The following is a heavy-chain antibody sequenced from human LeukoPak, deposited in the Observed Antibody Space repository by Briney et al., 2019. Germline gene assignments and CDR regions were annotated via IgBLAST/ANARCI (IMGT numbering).Heavy chain of an antibody. CDR1: GFTFSSYS. V-gene: IGHV3-21*01. J-gene: IGHJ5*02. D-gene: IGHD6-25*01. CDR2: ISSTGSYI. CDR3: ASIIAAAATNWFDP. Sequence: GGSLRLSCAASGFTFSSYSMNWVRQAPGKGLEWVSSISSTGSYIYYADSVKGRFTISRDNSKNSLYLQMNSLRAEDTAVYYCASIIAAAATNWFDPWGQGTLVTVSS.